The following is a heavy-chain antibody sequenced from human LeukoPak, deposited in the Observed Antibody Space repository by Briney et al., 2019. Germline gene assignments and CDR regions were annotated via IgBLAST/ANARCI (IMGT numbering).Heavy chain of an antibody. D-gene: IGHD5-18*01. Sequence: SETLSLTCTVSGGSISSSSYYWGWIRQPPGKGLEWIGSIHYSGSTYYNPSLKSRVTISVDTSKNQFSLKLSSVTAADTAVYYCARRGYSYGYSWGQGTLVTVSS. J-gene: IGHJ4*02. CDR1: GGSISSSSYY. CDR3: ARRGYSYGYS. V-gene: IGHV4-39*07. CDR2: IHYSGST.